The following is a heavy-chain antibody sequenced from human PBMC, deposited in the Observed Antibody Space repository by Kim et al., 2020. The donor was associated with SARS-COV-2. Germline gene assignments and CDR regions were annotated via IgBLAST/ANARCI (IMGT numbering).Heavy chain of an antibody. D-gene: IGHD6-13*01. J-gene: IGHJ1*01. CDR2: INHSGTT. V-gene: IGHV4-34*01. CDR1: GGSFRGHY. Sequence: SETLSLTCAVYGGSFRGHYWNWIRQPPGMGLEWIGEINHSGTTNYNPSLKSRVTLSVYTSKNQFSLKLTSVTVADTAPYYCARRAAGIEWWGYRTSISVS. CDR3: ARRAAGIEW.